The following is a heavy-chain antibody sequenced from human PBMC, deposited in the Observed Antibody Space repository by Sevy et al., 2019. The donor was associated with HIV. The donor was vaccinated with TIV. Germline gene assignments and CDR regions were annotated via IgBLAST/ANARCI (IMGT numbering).Heavy chain of an antibody. V-gene: IGHV1-18*01. CDR3: ARLSTARGESNWFDP. J-gene: IGHJ5*02. CDR1: GYTFSTYG. CDR2: IGAYNGNR. Sequence: ASVKVSCKASGYTFSTYGISWVRQAPVQGLEWMGWIGAYNGNRKYAQKFQDRITMTTDTSTSTAYMELRSLRSDDTAVYFCARLSTARGESNWFDPWGQGTLVTVSS. D-gene: IGHD3-16*01.